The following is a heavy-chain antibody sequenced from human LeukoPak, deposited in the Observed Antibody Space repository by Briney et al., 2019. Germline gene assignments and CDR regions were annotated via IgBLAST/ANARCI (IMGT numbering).Heavy chain of an antibody. CDR2: ISGSGGST. CDR1: GFTFSSYA. Sequence: GGSLRLSCAASGFTFSSYAMSWVRQAPGKGLEWVSAISGSGGSTYYADSVKGRFTISRDNSKSTLYLQMNSLRAEDTAVYYCARDPSGWYFVDYWGQGTLVTVSS. CDR3: ARDPSGWYFVDY. J-gene: IGHJ4*02. V-gene: IGHV3-23*01. D-gene: IGHD6-19*01.